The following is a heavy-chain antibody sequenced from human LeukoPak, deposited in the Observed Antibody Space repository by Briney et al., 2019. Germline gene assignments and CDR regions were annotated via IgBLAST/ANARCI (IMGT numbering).Heavy chain of an antibody. V-gene: IGHV3-30-3*01. CDR3: ARDLAMATILFLPGY. CDR1: GFTFSSYA. D-gene: IGHD5-24*01. CDR2: ISYDGSNK. Sequence: GGSLRLSCAASGFTFSSYAMHWVRQAPGKGLEWVAVISYDGSNKYYADSVKGRFTISRDNSKNTLYLQMNSLRAEDTAVYYCARDLAMATILFLPGYWGQGTLVTVSS. J-gene: IGHJ4*02.